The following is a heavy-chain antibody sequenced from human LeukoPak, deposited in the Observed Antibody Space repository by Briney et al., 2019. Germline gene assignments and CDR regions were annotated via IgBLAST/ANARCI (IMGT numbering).Heavy chain of an antibody. D-gene: IGHD6-6*01. CDR3: ARAMGAARTQRGNWFDP. CDR2: IIPIFGTA. J-gene: IGHJ5*02. Sequence: SVKVSCKASGGTFSSYAISWVRQAPGQGLEWMGGIIPIFGTANYAQKFQGRVTITTDESTSTAYMGLSSLRSEDTAVYYCARAMGAARTQRGNWFDPWGQGNLVTVSS. CDR1: GGTFSSYA. V-gene: IGHV1-69*05.